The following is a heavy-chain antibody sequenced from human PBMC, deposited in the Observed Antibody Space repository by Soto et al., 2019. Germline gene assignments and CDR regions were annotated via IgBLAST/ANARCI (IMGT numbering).Heavy chain of an antibody. CDR2: ITPSSGST. D-gene: IGHD4-17*01. CDR3: ARAVSRQASPINY. CDR1: GYNFTTYY. V-gene: IGHV1-46*01. Sequence: QVQLVQSGAEVKNPGASVKVSCKASGYNFTTYYMHWLRQARGQGLEWMGIITPSSGSTRYEQKFQDRVTMTRHTSTRTVYMELISLRSEDTAVYYCARAVSRQASPINYWGQGTLVNVSS. J-gene: IGHJ4*02.